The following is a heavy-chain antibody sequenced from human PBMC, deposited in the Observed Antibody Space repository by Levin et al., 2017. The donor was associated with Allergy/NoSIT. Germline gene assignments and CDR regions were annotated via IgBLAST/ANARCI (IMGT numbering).Heavy chain of an antibody. CDR3: ARMSEKGWHYCDS. CDR2: IDWDDDK. V-gene: IGHV2-70*11. Sequence: SGPTLVKPTQTLTLTCTFSGFSLSTSGMCVNWIRQPPGKALEWLARIDWDDDKYYSTSLKTRLIISKDTSKNQVDLTLTNMDPVDSGTYYCARMSEKGWHYCDSGGQGALVTVSS. D-gene: IGHD6-19*01. CDR1: GFSLSTSGMC. J-gene: IGHJ4*02.